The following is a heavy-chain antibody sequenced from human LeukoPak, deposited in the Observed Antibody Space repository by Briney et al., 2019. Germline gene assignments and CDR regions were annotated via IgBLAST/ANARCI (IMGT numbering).Heavy chain of an antibody. CDR3: AKDLDYYDSSGYYGLGAFDI. CDR1: GFTFSSYG. V-gene: IGHV3-30*02. J-gene: IGHJ3*02. CDR2: IRYDGSNK. D-gene: IGHD3-22*01. Sequence: GGSLRLSCAASGFTFSSYGMHWVRQAPGKGLEWVAFIRYDGSNKYYADSVKGRFTISRDNSKNTLYLQMNSLRAEDTAVYYCAKDLDYYDSSGYYGLGAFDIWGQGTTVTVSS.